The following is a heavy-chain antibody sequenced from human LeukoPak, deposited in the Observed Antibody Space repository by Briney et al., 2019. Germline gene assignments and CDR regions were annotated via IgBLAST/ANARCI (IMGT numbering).Heavy chain of an antibody. Sequence: GASVKVSCKASGYTFTTYDIYWVRQATGQGLEWMGWVNPNSGGTAYARKFQGRISMTRDTSISTAYMELNSLKSEDTAVYYCARVGRAPGGGFWGQGNLVTVSS. CDR1: GYTFTTYD. D-gene: IGHD3-10*01. J-gene: IGHJ4*02. CDR3: ARVGRAPGGGF. CDR2: VNPNSGGT. V-gene: IGHV1-8*01.